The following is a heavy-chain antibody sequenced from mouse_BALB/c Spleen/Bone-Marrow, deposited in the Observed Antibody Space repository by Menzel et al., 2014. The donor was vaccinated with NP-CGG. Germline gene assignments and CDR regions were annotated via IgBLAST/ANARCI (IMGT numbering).Heavy chain of an antibody. D-gene: IGHD2-10*02. CDR2: IWGDGST. V-gene: IGHV2-3*01. CDR3: AKGEYGKRYYVMDY. CDR1: GFSLTSYG. Sequence: VMLVESGHGLVAPSQSLSITCTVSGFSLTSYGVSWVRQPPGKGLEWLGVIWGDGSTNYHSALISRLSISKDNSKSQVFLKLNSLQTDDTATYQCAKGEYGKRYYVMDYWGQGTSVTASS. J-gene: IGHJ4*01.